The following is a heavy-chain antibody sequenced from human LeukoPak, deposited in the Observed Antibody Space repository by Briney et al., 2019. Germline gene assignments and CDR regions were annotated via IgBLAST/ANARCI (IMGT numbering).Heavy chain of an antibody. V-gene: IGHV4-39*01. CDR3: ARHVYSSSWFYYYYYMDV. D-gene: IGHD6-13*01. J-gene: IGHJ6*03. CDR1: GGSMSSSSYY. CDR2: MYYSGST. Sequence: SETLSLTCTVSGGSMSSSSYYWGWIRQPPGKGLEWIGCMYYSGSTYYNPSLKSRVTISVDTSKNQFSLKLSSVTAADTAVYFCARHVYSSSWFYYYYYMDVWGKGTTVTVSS.